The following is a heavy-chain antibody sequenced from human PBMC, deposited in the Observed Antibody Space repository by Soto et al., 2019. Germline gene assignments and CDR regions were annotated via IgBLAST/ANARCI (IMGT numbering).Heavy chain of an antibody. V-gene: IGHV3-23*01. CDR1: GVTFSSYA. D-gene: IGHD6-25*01. Sequence: GGSLRLSCAASGVTFSSYAMSWVRHAPGQGLEWVSAISGSGSHPYYADSVNGRFTISRDNSKNTLYLPMNSRRAEDTHLYYWAKAASISCREAFAHWYHGALVTI. CDR3: AKAASISCREAFAH. J-gene: IGHJ4*01. CDR2: ISGSGSHP.